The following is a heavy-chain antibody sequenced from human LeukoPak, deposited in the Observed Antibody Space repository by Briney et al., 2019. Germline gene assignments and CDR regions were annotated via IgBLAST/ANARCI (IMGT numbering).Heavy chain of an antibody. Sequence: PSETLSLTCTVSGGSISSSSYYWRWIRQPPGKGLEWIGSIYYSGSTYYNPSLKSRVTISVDTSKNQFSLKLSSVTAADTAVYYCAREGLTYYYGSGSLNWFDPWGQGTLVTVSS. CDR1: GGSISSSSYY. J-gene: IGHJ5*02. CDR3: AREGLTYYYGSGSLNWFDP. D-gene: IGHD3-10*01. V-gene: IGHV4-39*02. CDR2: IYYSGST.